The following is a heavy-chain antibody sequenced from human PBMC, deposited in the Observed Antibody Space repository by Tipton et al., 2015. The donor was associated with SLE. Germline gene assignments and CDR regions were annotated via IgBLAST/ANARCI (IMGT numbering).Heavy chain of an antibody. CDR1: GESFSGYY. D-gene: IGHD2-15*01. J-gene: IGHJ6*02. V-gene: IGHV4-34*01. CDR2: INHSGST. CDR3: ASLSSSDV. Sequence: TLSLTYAVYGESFSGYYWSWIRQPPGKGLEWIGEINHSGSTNYNPSLKSRVTISVDTSKNQFSLKLSSVTAADTAVYYCASLSSSDVWGQGTTVTVSS.